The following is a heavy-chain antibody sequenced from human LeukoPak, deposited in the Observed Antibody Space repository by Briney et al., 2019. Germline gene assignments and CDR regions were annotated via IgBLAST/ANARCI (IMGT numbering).Heavy chain of an antibody. CDR1: GGTFSSYA. Sequence: VASVKVSCKASGGTFSSYAISWVRQAPGQGLEWMGGIIPIFGTANYAQKFRGRVTITADESTSTAYMELSSLRSEDTAVYYCARVWVELRGYYYYMDVWGKGTTVTVSS. CDR3: ARVWVELRGYYYYMDV. J-gene: IGHJ6*03. V-gene: IGHV1-69*01. D-gene: IGHD1-7*01. CDR2: IIPIFGTA.